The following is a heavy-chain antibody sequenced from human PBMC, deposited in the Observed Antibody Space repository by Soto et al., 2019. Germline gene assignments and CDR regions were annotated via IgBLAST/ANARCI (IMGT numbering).Heavy chain of an antibody. CDR2: IHYSGST. CDR1: GGSVNSGDYY. D-gene: IGHD6-6*01. CDR3: ARDIAAHFDY. Sequence: SETLSLTCTVSGGSVNSGDYYWSWTRQHPGKGLEWIGYIHYSGSTYYNPSLKSRVTISVDTSKNQFSLNLSSVTAADTAVYYCARDIAAHFDYWGQGTLVTVSS. V-gene: IGHV4-31*03. J-gene: IGHJ4*02.